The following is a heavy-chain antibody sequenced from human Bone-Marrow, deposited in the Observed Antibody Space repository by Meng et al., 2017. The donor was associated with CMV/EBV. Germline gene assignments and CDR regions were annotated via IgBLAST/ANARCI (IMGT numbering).Heavy chain of an antibody. CDR2: IDDDGRNT. J-gene: IGHJ4*02. CDR3: ALVATPSPC. D-gene: IGHD2-2*01. CDR1: GFTFSSHW. V-gene: IGHV3-74*01. Sequence: GGSLRLSCAASGFTFSSHWMHWVRQAPGRGLVWVSRIDDDGRNTNYADSVKGRFTISRDNAKNTLYLQMNSLRAEDTAVYYCALVATPSPCWGQGTLVTVSS.